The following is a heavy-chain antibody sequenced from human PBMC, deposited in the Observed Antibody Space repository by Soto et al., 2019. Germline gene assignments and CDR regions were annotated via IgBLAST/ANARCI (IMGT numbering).Heavy chain of an antibody. V-gene: IGHV1-18*04. CDR3: ARGISLIMAAPGY. CDR2: VSPYNGNA. D-gene: IGHD2-8*01. CDR1: GYTYSNYA. Sequence: APVKRSRKTSGYTYSNYAISCVRQTPGQGLEWMGWVSPYNGNANYTEKFQGRVSMTTDTSTTTAYMELTSLTSDDTAIYFCARGISLIMAAPGYWGQGTLGTVSS. J-gene: IGHJ4*02.